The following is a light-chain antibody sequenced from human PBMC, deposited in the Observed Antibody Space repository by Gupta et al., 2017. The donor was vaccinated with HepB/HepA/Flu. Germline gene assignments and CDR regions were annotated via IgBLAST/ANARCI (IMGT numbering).Light chain of an antibody. CDR3: QQDNNYSRT. CDR1: QTISSW. CDR2: RAS. Sequence: DIQMTQSPSTLSASVGDRVTITCRASQTISSWLAWYQQRPGKAPKLLIQRASSLESGVPSRFSGDKSGTEFTLTINSLQPDDFATYYCQQDNNYSRTFGQGTKVEIK. J-gene: IGKJ1*01. V-gene: IGKV1-5*03.